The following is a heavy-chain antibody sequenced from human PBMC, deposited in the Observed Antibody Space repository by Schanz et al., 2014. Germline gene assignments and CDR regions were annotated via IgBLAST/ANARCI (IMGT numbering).Heavy chain of an antibody. Sequence: VQLLESGGGLVQPGGSLRLSCEASGFTFSSYDVFWVRQAPGKGLEWVAILWHDGSKKYYADSVKGRFTVSRDNSKNTLYLQLNSLRAEDTAVYYCARDFHGYGPHLDYWGQGSLVTVSS. V-gene: IGHV3-33*08. J-gene: IGHJ4*02. CDR3: ARDFHGYGPHLDY. CDR1: GFTFSSYD. CDR2: LWHDGSKK. D-gene: IGHD5-12*01.